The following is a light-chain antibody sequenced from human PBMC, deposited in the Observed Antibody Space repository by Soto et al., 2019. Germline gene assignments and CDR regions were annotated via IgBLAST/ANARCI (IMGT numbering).Light chain of an antibody. Sequence: AIQMTQAPSSMSASVGDRVTITCRASQAIRNDLGWYQQKPGKAPRLLIYAISSLHSGVPSRFSGSGSGTDFTLTISSLQPEDFATYYCQQDNNYPSTFGQGTRVEIK. V-gene: IGKV1-6*01. CDR3: QQDNNYPST. CDR2: AIS. J-gene: IGKJ1*01. CDR1: QAIRND.